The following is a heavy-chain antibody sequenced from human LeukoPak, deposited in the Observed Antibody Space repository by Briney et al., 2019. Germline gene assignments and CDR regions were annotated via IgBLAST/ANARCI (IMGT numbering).Heavy chain of an antibody. D-gene: IGHD6-19*01. V-gene: IGHV3-7*04. Sequence: GGSLRLSCAASGFTLSSYWMTWVRQAPGKGLEWVANIKQDGSEKYYVDSVKGRFTISRDNAKNSLYLQMNSLRVEDTAVYYCARGGGSSGWYYWGQGTPVTVSS. J-gene: IGHJ4*02. CDR2: IKQDGSEK. CDR1: GFTLSSYW. CDR3: ARGGGSSGWYY.